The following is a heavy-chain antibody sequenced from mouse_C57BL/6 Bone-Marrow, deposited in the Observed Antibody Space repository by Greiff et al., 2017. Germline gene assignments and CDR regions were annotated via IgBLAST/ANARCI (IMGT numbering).Heavy chain of an antibody. CDR1: GYTFTDYY. CDR2: INPNNGGT. Sequence: EVQLQQSGPELVKPGASVKISCKASGYTFTDYYMNWVKQSHGKSLEWIGDINPNNGGTSYNQKFKGKATLTVDKSSSTAYMELRSLTSEDSAVDYCARGITTVERYFDVWGTGTTVTVSS. CDR3: ARGITTVERYFDV. J-gene: IGHJ1*03. D-gene: IGHD1-1*01. V-gene: IGHV1-26*01.